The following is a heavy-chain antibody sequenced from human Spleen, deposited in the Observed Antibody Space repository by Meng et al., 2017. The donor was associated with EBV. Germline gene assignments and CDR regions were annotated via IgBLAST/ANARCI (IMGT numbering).Heavy chain of an antibody. CDR1: ADSFNDFT. J-gene: IGHJ4*02. D-gene: IGHD5-24*01. CDR2: VTHNGST. Sequence: LQQWGAGRVGPSETLSLTCTVLADSFNDFTWSWVRQSPGRGLEWIGEVTHNGSTIYHPSLKSRVAISVDTSKKQFSLTLHSLTAADTGIYFCASSPGEMATVLDFWDRGTLVTVSS. CDR3: ASSPGEMATVLDF. V-gene: IGHV4-34*01.